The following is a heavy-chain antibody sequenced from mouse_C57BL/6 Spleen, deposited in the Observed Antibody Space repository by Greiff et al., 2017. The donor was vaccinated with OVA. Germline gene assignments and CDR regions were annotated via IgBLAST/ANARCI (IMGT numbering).Heavy chain of an antibody. Sequence: EVQLQQSGGGLVQPKGSLKLSCAASGFTFNTYAMHWVRQAPGQGLEWVARISSKSSNYATYNADSVKDRFTISRNDSQSMLYLQMNNLKTEDAAMYCCMREPPSDGGFDYWGQGTTLTVSS. D-gene: IGHD2-3*01. J-gene: IGHJ2*01. V-gene: IGHV10-3*01. CDR2: ISSKSSNYAT. CDR1: GFTFNTYA. CDR3: MREPPSDGGFDY.